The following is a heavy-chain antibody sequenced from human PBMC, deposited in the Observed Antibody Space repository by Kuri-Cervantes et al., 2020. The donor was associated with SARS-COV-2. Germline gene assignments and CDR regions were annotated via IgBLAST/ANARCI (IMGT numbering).Heavy chain of an antibody. V-gene: IGHV4-39*01. CDR1: GGSISSSSYY. J-gene: IGHJ4*02. D-gene: IGHD2/OR15-2a*01. Sequence: GSLRLSCTVSGGSISSSSYYWGWIRQPPGKGLEWIGSIYYSGSTYYNLSLKSRVTISVDTSKNQFSLKLSSVTAADTAVYYCARRHEIVPDYWGQGTLVTVSS. CDR3: ARRHEIVPDY. CDR2: IYYSGST.